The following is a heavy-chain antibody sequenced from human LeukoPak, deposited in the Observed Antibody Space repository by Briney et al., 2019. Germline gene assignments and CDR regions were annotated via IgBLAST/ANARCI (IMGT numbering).Heavy chain of an antibody. CDR2: IYYSGST. V-gene: IGHV4-59*01. Sequence: SETLSLTCTVSGGSISSYYWSWIRQPPGKGLEWIGYIYYSGSTNYNPSLKSRVTISVETSKNQFSLKLSSVTAADTAVYYCARVVYKNWFDPWGQGTLVTVSS. J-gene: IGHJ5*02. CDR1: GGSISSYY. CDR3: ARVVYKNWFDP. D-gene: IGHD5-24*01.